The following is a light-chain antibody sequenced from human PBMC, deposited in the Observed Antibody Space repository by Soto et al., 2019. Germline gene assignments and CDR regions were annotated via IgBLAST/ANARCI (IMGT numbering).Light chain of an antibody. CDR3: CSYAGSNNLV. Sequence: QSALTQPPSASGSPGQSVTISRTGTSSDVGGYKYVSWYQQHPGKAPKLMIFEVSKRPSGVPDRFSGSKSGNTASLTVSGLQAENEADYYCCSYAGSNNLVFGGGTKVTVL. CDR2: EVS. CDR1: SSDVGGYKY. J-gene: IGLJ2*01. V-gene: IGLV2-8*01.